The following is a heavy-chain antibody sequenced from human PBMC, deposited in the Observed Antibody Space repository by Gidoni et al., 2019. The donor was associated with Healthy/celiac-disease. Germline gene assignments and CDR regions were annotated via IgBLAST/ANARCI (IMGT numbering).Heavy chain of an antibody. J-gene: IGHJ4*02. Sequence: EVQLLASGAGLVQPGGSMRLSCAASGFTFSSYAMTWVRQAPGKGLEWVSAISGSGCSKYYADSVKGRFTISRDNSKNTLYLQMNSLRAEDTDVYYCAKDPAGGGYYYYFDYWGQGTLVTVSS. CDR3: AKDPAGGGYYYYFDY. D-gene: IGHD3-3*01. CDR1: GFTFSSYA. V-gene: IGHV3-23*01. CDR2: ISGSGCSK.